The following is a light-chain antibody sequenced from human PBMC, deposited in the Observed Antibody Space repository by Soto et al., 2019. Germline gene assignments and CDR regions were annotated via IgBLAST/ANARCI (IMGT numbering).Light chain of an antibody. V-gene: IGLV2-8*01. CDR1: SSDVGGYNY. J-gene: IGLJ2*01. CDR2: EVS. CDR3: SSYACSNNLV. Sequence: QSVLTQPPSASGSPGQSVTISCTGSSSDVGGYNYVSWYQQHPGKAPKVMIYEVSKRPSGVPDRFSGSKSGNTASLTVSGLQAEDEADYYCSSYACSNNLVFGGGTKLTVL.